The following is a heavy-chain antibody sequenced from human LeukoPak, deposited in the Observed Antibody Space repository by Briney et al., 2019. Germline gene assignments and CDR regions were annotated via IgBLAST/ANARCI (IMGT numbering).Heavy chain of an antibody. J-gene: IGHJ5*02. Sequence: GGSLRLSCAASGFTFSTFAMHWVRQAPGKGLQWVALISYDSTNVRYADSVRGRFTISRDNSKNTLYLQMNSLRGEDTAVYYCARDTAVEPYNWFDPWGQGTLVTVSS. CDR3: ARDTAVEPYNWFDP. V-gene: IGHV3-30-3*01. CDR1: GFTFSTFA. CDR2: ISYDSTNV. D-gene: IGHD1-14*01.